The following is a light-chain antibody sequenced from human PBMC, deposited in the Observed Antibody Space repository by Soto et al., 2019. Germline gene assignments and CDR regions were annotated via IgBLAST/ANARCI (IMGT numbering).Light chain of an antibody. CDR1: SSDVGGYNY. J-gene: IGLJ1*01. CDR2: DVS. Sequence: QSVLTQPRSVSGSPGQSVTISCTGTSSDVGGYNYVSWYQQHPGKAPKLMIYDVSKRPSGVPDRFSGSKSGNTGSLTISGLQAEDEADYYCCSYAGSSYVFGTGTKVTVL. CDR3: CSYAGSSYV. V-gene: IGLV2-11*01.